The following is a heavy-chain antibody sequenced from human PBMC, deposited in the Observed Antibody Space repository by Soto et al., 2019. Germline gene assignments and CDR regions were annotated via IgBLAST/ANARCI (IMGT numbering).Heavy chain of an antibody. Sequence: GESLKISCAASGFTFSSYSMNWVRQAPGKGLEWVSSISSSSSYIYYADSVKGRFTISRDNAKNSLYLQMNSLRAEDTAVYYCARQLGYCSGGSCYSVRYYYYYMDVWGKGTTVTVSS. CDR1: GFTFSSYS. CDR2: ISSSSSYI. CDR3: ARQLGYCSGGSCYSVRYYYYYMDV. J-gene: IGHJ6*03. V-gene: IGHV3-21*01. D-gene: IGHD2-15*01.